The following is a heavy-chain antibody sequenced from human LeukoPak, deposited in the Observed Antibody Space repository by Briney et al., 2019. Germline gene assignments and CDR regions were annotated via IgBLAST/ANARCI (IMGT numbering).Heavy chain of an antibody. CDR2: MNPNSGNT. CDR3: ARGYYDSSGNNWFDP. V-gene: IGHV1-8*03. J-gene: IGHJ5*02. D-gene: IGHD3-22*01. Sequence: ASVTVSCKASGYTFTSYDINWVRQAPGQGLEWMGWMNPNSGNTGYAQKFQGRVTITRNTSISTAYMELSSLRSEDTAVYYCARGYYDSSGNNWFDPWGQGTLVTVSS. CDR1: GYTFTSYD.